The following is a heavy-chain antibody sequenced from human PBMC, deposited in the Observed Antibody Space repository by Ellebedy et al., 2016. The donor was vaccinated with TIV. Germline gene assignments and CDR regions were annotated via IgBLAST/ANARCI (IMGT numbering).Heavy chain of an antibody. V-gene: IGHV3-66*01. CDR3: ARGSWACSGSMDV. D-gene: IGHD6-19*01. CDR2: IYSGGST. J-gene: IGHJ6*02. Sequence: GESLKISCAASGFTVSSNYMSWVRQAPGKGLEWVSVIYSGGSTYYADPVKGRFTISRDNSKNTLYLQMNSLRAEDTAVYYCARGSWACSGSMDVWGQGTTVTVSS. CDR1: GFTVSSNY.